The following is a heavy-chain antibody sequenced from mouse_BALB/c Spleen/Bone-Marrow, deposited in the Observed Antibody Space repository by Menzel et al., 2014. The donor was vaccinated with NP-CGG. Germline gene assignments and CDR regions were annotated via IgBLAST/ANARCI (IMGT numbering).Heavy chain of an antibody. CDR3: AKGGNYRYDFDY. Sequence: VQLQQSGPELVKPGASVKMSCKASGYTFTSSVMHWVKQKPGQGLEWIGYFNPYNDGSKYNEKFKGKATLTSDKSSSTAYMELSSLTSEDSAAYYCAKGGNYRYDFDYWGQGPTLTVSS. J-gene: IGHJ2*01. D-gene: IGHD2-14*01. V-gene: IGHV1-14*01. CDR1: GYTFTSSV. CDR2: FNPYNDGS.